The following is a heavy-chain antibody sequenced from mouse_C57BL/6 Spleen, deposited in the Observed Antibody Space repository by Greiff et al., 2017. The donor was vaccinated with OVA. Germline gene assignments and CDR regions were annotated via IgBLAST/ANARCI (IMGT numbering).Heavy chain of an antibody. V-gene: IGHV1-50*01. CDR3: ARGIERGRGFDY. Sequence: QVQLQQPGAELVKPGASVKLSCKASGYTFTSYWMQWVNQRPGQGLEWIGEIDPSDSYTNYNQKFKGKATLTVDTSSSTAYMQLSSLTSEDSAVYYCARGIERGRGFDYWGQGTTLTVSS. CDR2: IDPSDSYT. CDR1: GYTFTSYW. J-gene: IGHJ2*01. D-gene: IGHD4-1*01.